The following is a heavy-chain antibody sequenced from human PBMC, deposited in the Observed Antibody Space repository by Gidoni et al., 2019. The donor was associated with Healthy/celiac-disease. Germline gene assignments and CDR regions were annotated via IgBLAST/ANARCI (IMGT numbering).Heavy chain of an antibody. V-gene: IGHV3-15*01. CDR2: IKSKTDGGTT. CDR1: GFTFSNAW. D-gene: IGHD3-10*01. J-gene: IGHJ4*02. CDR3: RVTMVRGVIGWIGHFDY. Sequence: EVQLVESGGGLVKPGGSLRLSCAASGFTFSNAWMSWVRQAPGKGLEWVGRIKSKTDGGTTDYAAPVKGRFTISRDDSKNTLYLQMNSLKTEDTAVYYCRVTMVRGVIGWIGHFDYWGQGTLVTVSS.